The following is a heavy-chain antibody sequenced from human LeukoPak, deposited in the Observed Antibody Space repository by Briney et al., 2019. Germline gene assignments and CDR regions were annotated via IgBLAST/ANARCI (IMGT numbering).Heavy chain of an antibody. V-gene: IGHV1-2*02. CDR1: GYTFTGYY. J-gene: IGHJ6*02. D-gene: IGHD6-19*01. CDR3: ARDQWLAYYYHGMDV. CDR2: INPNSGGT. Sequence: ASVKVSCKPSGYTFTGYYIHWVRQAPGQGLEWMGWINPNSGGTNYAQKFQDRVTMTRDTSISTAYMEVSRLTSDDTAVYYCARDQWLAYYYHGMDVWGQGTTVTVSS.